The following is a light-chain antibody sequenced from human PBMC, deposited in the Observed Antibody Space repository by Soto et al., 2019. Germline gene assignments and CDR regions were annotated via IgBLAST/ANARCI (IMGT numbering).Light chain of an antibody. CDR3: QQLNSYPIT. V-gene: IGKV1-9*01. J-gene: IGKJ5*01. Sequence: IQLTESPSSLSASVGDRVTITCRASQGINSRLGWYQQKPGKAPKLLIYAASTLQSGVPSRFSGIISGTDFTLTISSLQPEDFATYYCQQLNSYPITFGQGTRLAIK. CDR1: QGINSR. CDR2: AAS.